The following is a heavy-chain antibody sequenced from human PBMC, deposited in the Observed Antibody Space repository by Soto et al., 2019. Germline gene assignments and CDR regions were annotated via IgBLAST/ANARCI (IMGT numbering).Heavy chain of an antibody. CDR3: ARLMSSGSGDRWGFDY. CDR1: GFTFSSYA. V-gene: IGHV3-30-3*01. Sequence: QVQLVESGGGVVQPGGSLRLSCAASGFTFSSYAMHWVRQAPGKGLEWVAVISYDGSNKYYADSVKGRFTIYRDNYKNTLYLQMNSRRAEDTAVYYGARLMSSGSGDRWGFDYWGQGTLVTVSS. J-gene: IGHJ4*02. CDR2: ISYDGSNK. D-gene: IGHD3-10*01.